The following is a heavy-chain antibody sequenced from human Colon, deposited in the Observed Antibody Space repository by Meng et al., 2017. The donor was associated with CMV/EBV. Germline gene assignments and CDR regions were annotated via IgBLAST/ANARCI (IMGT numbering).Heavy chain of an antibody. CDR3: AKGSQYSNFWTAPD. D-gene: IGHD3/OR15-3a*01. CDR2: IGGSGVHA. CDR1: GFTFDDYA. J-gene: IGHJ1*01. Sequence: GESLKISCAASGFTFDDYAMIWLRQAPGKGLEWVAGIGGSGVHAYHAASVKGRFTISRDSSKNTLYLQMNALRVEDTAVYYCAKGSQYSNFWTAPDWGQGTLVTVSS. V-gene: IGHV3-23*01.